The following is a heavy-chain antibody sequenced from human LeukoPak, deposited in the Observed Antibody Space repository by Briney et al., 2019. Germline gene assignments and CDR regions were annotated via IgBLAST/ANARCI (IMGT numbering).Heavy chain of an antibody. CDR2: IYSGGST. CDR1: GFTVSSNY. CDR3: ARVPTAYCSGGSCYPNYYYYGMDV. J-gene: IGHJ6*02. D-gene: IGHD2-15*01. Sequence: GGSLRLSCAASGFTVSSNYMSWVRQAPGKGLEWVSVIYSGGSTYYADSVKGRFTISRDNSKNTLYLQMNSLRAEDTAVYYCARVPTAYCSGGSCYPNYYYYGMDVWGQGTTVTVSS. V-gene: IGHV3-53*01.